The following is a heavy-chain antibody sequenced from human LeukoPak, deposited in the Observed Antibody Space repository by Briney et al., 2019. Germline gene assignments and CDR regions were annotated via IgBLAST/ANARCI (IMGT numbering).Heavy chain of an antibody. V-gene: IGHV4-34*01. D-gene: IGHD6-6*01. CDR1: GGSFSGYY. Sequence: SETLSLTCAVYGGSFSGYYWSWIRQPPGKGLEWIGEINHSGSTNYNPSLKSRVTISVDTSRNQFSLKLSSVTAADTAVYYCARHRARTDAFDIWGQGTMVTVS. J-gene: IGHJ3*02. CDR2: INHSGST. CDR3: ARHRARTDAFDI.